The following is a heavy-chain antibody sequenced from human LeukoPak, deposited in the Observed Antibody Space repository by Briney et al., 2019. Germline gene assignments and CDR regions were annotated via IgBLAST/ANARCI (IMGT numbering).Heavy chain of an antibody. CDR3: ARRGFGDRIDY. CDR1: GYTFIRYY. Sequence: ASVKVSCKASGYTFIRYYMHWVRQAPGQGLEWMGIINPSGGSTSYAQKFQGRVTMTRDTSTRTVYMELSRLRSEDTAVYYCARRGFGDRIDYWGQGTLVSVSS. V-gene: IGHV1-46*01. J-gene: IGHJ4*02. CDR2: INPSGGST. D-gene: IGHD4-17*01.